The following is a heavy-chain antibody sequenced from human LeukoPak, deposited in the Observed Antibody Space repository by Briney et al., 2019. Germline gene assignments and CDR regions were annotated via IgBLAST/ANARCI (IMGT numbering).Heavy chain of an antibody. J-gene: IGHJ6*04. CDR2: INHSGST. CDR3: ARGRYSSSWYYYYGMDV. V-gene: IGHV4-34*01. D-gene: IGHD6-13*01. Sequence: PSETLSLTCAVYGGSFSGYYWSWIRQPPGKGLEWIGEINHSGSTNYNPSLKSRVTISVDTSKNQFSLKLSSVTAADTAVYYCARGRYSSSWYYYYGMDVWGKGTRSPSPQ. CDR1: GGSFSGYY.